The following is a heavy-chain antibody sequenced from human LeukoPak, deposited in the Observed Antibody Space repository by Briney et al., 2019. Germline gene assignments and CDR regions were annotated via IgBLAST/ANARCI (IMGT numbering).Heavy chain of an antibody. Sequence: SETLSLTCTVSGGSISSYYWSWIRQPPGKGLEWIGYIYYSGSTNYNPSLKSRVTISVDTSKNQFSLKLSSVTAADTAVYYCARHPVDTAMGLDYWGQGTLVTVSS. CDR1: GGSISSYY. V-gene: IGHV4-59*08. D-gene: IGHD5-18*01. CDR2: IYYSGST. J-gene: IGHJ4*02. CDR3: ARHPVDTAMGLDY.